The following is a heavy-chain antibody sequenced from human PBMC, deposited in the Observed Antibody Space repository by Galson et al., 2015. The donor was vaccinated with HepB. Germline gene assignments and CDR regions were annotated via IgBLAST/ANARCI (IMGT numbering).Heavy chain of an antibody. CDR1: GFTFSSYA. CDR2: ISYDGSNK. Sequence: SLRLSCAASGFTFSSYAMHWVRQAPGKGLEWVAVISYDGSNKYYADSVKGRFTISRDNSKNTLYLQMNSLRAEDTAVYYCAREARWELDAVGGDAFDIWGQGTMVTVSS. D-gene: IGHD1-26*01. V-gene: IGHV3-30*04. J-gene: IGHJ3*02. CDR3: AREARWELDAVGGDAFDI.